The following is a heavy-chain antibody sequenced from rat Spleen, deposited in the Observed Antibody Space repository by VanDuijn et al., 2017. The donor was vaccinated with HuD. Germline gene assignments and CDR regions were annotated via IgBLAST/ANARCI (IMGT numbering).Heavy chain of an antibody. J-gene: IGHJ2*01. CDR2: ISSGGSK. CDR3: ARGPYYFDY. V-gene: IGHV2S8*01. CDR1: GFSLSNYG. Sequence: QVQLKESGPGLVQPSQTLSLTCAVSGFSLSNYGVLWVRQPPGKGLEWIAAISSGGSKYYNSVLKSRLSISRDTSNSQVFLKMNSLQIEDTAMYFCARGPYYFDYWGQGVMVTVSS.